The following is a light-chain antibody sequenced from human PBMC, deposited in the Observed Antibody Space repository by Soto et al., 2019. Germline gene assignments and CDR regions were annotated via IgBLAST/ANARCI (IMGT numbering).Light chain of an antibody. J-gene: IGLJ3*02. CDR3: QSYDSSLSGWV. V-gene: IGLV1-40*01. CDR2: GNN. Sequence: QSVLTQPPSVSGAPGQKVTISCTRSSSNIGAAYDVHWYQHLPGTAPKLLIYGNNNRPSGVPDRFYGSKSGTSASLAITGLQAEDEADYYCQSYDSSLSGWVFGGGTKLTV. CDR1: SSNIGAAYD.